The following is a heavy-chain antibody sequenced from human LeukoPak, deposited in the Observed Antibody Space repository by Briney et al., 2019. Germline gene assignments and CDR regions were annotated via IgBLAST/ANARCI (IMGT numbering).Heavy chain of an antibody. CDR2: IYHSGST. J-gene: IGHJ4*02. D-gene: IGHD3-16*01. Sequence: PSETLSLTCAVSGGSISSGGYSWSWIRQPPGKGLEWIGYIYHSGSTYYNPSLKSRVTISVDRSKNQFSLKLSSVTAADTAVYYCATNLQGVDYWGQGTLVTVSS. CDR1: GGSISSGGYS. CDR3: ATNLQGVDY. V-gene: IGHV4-30-2*01.